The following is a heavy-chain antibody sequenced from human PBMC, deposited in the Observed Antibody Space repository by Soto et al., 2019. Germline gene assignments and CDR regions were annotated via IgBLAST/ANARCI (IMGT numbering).Heavy chain of an antibody. V-gene: IGHV5-51*01. CDR1: GYSFTSYW. D-gene: IGHD3-10*01. CDR2: IYPGDSDT. J-gene: IGHJ6*02. CDR3: TTGGYKHNYYYYGMDV. Sequence: GESLKISCKGSGYSFTSYWIGWVRQMPGKGLEWMGIIYPGDSDTRYSPSFQGQVTISADKSISTAYLQWSSLKASDTAMYYCTTGGYKHNYYYYGMDVWGQGTTVTVSS.